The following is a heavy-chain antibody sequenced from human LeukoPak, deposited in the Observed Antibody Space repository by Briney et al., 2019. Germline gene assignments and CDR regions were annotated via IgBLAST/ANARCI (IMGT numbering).Heavy chain of an antibody. V-gene: IGHV3-53*01. CDR1: GFTVSGNY. Sequence: GGSLRLSCAVSGFTVSGNYMSWVRQAPGKGLEWVSLIYSGGATYYADSVKGRFTISRDNSKNTLYLQMNSLRAEDTAVYYCARRAGGYSHPYDYWGQGILVTVSS. CDR3: ARRAGGYSHPYDY. J-gene: IGHJ4*02. D-gene: IGHD4-23*01. CDR2: IYSGGAT.